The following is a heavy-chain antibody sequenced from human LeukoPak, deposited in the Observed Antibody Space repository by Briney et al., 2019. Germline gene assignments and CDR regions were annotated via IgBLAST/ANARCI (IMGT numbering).Heavy chain of an antibody. CDR2: IYYSGST. CDR3: ARVDDNNALDY. D-gene: IGHD3-22*01. Sequence: KPSETLSLTCIVSGGSISGYYWSWIRQPPGKGLEWIGYIYYSGSTNYNSSLKSRVTISLDTSKNQFSLKLNSVTAADTAVYYCARVDDNNALDYWGRGTLVTVSS. CDR1: GGSISGYY. V-gene: IGHV4-59*01. J-gene: IGHJ4*02.